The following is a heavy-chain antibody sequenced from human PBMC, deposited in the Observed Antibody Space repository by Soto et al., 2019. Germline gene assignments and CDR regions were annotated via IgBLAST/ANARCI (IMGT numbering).Heavy chain of an antibody. V-gene: IGHV1-8*01. CDR2: MNPNSGNT. Sequence: GASVKVSCKASGYTFTSYDINWVRQATGQGLEWMGWMNPNSGNTGYAQKFQGRVTMTRNTSISTAYMELSSLRSEDTAVYYCARGLRWPPNFDYWGQGTLVTVSS. CDR3: ARGLRWPPNFDY. J-gene: IGHJ4*02. D-gene: IGHD2-15*01. CDR1: GYTFTSYD.